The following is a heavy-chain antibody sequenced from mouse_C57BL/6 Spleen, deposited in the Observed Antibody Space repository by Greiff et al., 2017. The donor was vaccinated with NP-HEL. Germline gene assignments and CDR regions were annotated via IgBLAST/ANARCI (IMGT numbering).Heavy chain of an antibody. J-gene: IGHJ4*01. CDR3: AKRYGNYFYAMDY. CDR2: IWRGGST. D-gene: IGHD2-1*01. Sequence: VKLMESGPGLVQPSQSLSITCTVSGFSLTSYGVHWVRQSPGKGLEWLGVIWRGGSTDYNAAFMSRLSITKDNSKSQVFFKMNSLQADDTAIYYCAKRYGNYFYAMDYWGQGTSVTVSS. V-gene: IGHV2-5*01. CDR1: GFSLTSYG.